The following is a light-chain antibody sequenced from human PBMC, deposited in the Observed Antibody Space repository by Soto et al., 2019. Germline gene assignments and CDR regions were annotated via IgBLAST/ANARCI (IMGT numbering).Light chain of an antibody. Sequence: IVMTQSPATLSVSPGERATLSCRASQSVSSNLAWYQQKPGQAPRLLIYGASTRATGIPARFSGSGSGTEFTLTISSPQSEDFAVYYCQQYNNWLSWTFGQGTKVEIK. V-gene: IGKV3-15*01. CDR1: QSVSSN. CDR3: QQYNNWLSWT. CDR2: GAS. J-gene: IGKJ1*01.